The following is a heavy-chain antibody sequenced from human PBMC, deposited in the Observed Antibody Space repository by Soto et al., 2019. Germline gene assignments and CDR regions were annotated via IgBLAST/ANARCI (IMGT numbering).Heavy chain of an antibody. D-gene: IGHD7-27*01. CDR2: ISHHGFN. Sequence: PSETLSLICTVSGVSVSDYSYQWSWIRLAPGKGLEWIGYISHHGFNNYNPSLKSRVTISVSTSNNQFSLNLRSVTAADTAIYYCARDYWGSLDYWGQGTPVTVSS. CDR3: ARDYWGSLDY. V-gene: IGHV4-61*01. CDR1: GVSVSDYSYQ. J-gene: IGHJ4*02.